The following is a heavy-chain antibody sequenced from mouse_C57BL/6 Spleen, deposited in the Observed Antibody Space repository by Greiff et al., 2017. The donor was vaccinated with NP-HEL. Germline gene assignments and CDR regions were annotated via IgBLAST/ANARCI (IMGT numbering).Heavy chain of an antibody. Sequence: EVKLMESGAELVKPGASVKLSCTASGFNIKDYYMHWVKQRTEQGLEWIGRIDPEDGETKYAPKFQGKATITADTSSNTAYLQLSSLTSEDTAVYYCARSDYDDEYYFDYWGQGTTLTVSS. CDR2: IDPEDGET. CDR3: ARSDYDDEYYFDY. D-gene: IGHD2-4*01. CDR1: GFNIKDYY. J-gene: IGHJ2*01. V-gene: IGHV14-2*01.